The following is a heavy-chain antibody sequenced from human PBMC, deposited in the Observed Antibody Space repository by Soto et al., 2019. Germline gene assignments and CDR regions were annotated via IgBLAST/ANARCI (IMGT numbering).Heavy chain of an antibody. CDR2: IYYSGST. Sequence: SETLSLTCTVSRGSISSGTNYWGWVRQPPGKGLDWIGNIYYSGSTFYNPSLRSRVTLSVDTSKNQFSLRLNSVTVADTAVYFCAGFVVPASRNSDFDYWGQGTLVTVSS. J-gene: IGHJ4*02. V-gene: IGHV4-39*01. CDR3: AGFVVPASRNSDFDY. CDR1: RGSISSGTNY. D-gene: IGHD2-15*01.